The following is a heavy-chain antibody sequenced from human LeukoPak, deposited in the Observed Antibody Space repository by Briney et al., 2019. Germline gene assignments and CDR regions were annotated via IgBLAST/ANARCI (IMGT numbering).Heavy chain of an antibody. CDR3: ARGLGYCTNGVCYDHVSQHQYNYYYYYYMDV. CDR1: GYTFTGYY. V-gene: IGHV1-2*02. Sequence: ASVKVSCKASGYTFTGYYIHWVRQAPGQGLEWMGWINPGSGGTNYAQKFQGRVTITADKSTSTAYMELSSLRSEDTAVYYCARGLGYCTNGVCYDHVSQHQYNYYYYYYMDVWGKGTTVTVSS. CDR2: INPGSGGT. D-gene: IGHD2-8*01. J-gene: IGHJ6*03.